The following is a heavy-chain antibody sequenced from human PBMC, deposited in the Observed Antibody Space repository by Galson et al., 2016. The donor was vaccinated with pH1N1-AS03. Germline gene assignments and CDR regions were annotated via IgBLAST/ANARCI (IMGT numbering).Heavy chain of an antibody. CDR2: INAGNGNT. CDR1: GYAFISYV. V-gene: IGHV1-3*01. Sequence: SVKVSCKASGYAFISYVMHWVRQAPGQRLEWMGWINAGNGNTTYSQSFQGRVTITRDTSASKAYMELSSLRSEDTAVYYGAKGCGFYDMDVWGQGTTVTVSS. J-gene: IGHJ6*02. CDR3: AKGCGFYDMDV. D-gene: IGHD1-26*01.